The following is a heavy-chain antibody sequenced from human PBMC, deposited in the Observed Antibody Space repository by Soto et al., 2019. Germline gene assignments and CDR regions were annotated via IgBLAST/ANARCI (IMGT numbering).Heavy chain of an antibody. D-gene: IGHD3-16*01. J-gene: IGHJ4*02. V-gene: IGHV4-59*01. CDR3: ARGWGYYFDY. CDR2: IYYSGST. CDR1: GGSISSYY. Sequence: QVQLQESGPGLVKPSETLSLTCTVSGGSISSYYWSWIRQPPGKGLEWIGYIYYSGSTNYNPSLKSRVTLPVATSKNQFSLKLSSVTAADTAVYYCARGWGYYFDYWGQGTLVTVSS.